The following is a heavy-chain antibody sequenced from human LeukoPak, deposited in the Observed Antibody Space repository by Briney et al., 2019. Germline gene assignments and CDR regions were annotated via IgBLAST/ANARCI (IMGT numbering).Heavy chain of an antibody. Sequence: ASVKVSCKASGYTFTSYGISWVRQAPGQGLEWMGRISAYNGNTNYAQKLQGRVTMTTDTSTSTAYMELRSLRSDDTAVYYCARDYGSGSYANWFDPWGQGTLVTVSS. CDR1: GYTFTSYG. CDR3: ARDYGSGSYANWFDP. D-gene: IGHD3-10*01. J-gene: IGHJ5*02. CDR2: ISAYNGNT. V-gene: IGHV1-18*01.